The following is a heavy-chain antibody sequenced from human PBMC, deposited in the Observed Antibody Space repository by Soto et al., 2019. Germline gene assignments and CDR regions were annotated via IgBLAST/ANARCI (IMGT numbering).Heavy chain of an antibody. Sequence: QVQLVESGGGVVQPGRSLRLSCAASGFTFSSYGMHWVRQAPGKGLEWVAVISYDGSNKYYADSVKGRFTISRDNSKNTLYLQMNSLRAEDTAVYYCAPDGRLNCFDPWGQGTLVTVSS. V-gene: IGHV3-30*03. CDR2: ISYDGSNK. CDR1: GFTFSSYG. CDR3: APDGRLNCFDP. J-gene: IGHJ5*02.